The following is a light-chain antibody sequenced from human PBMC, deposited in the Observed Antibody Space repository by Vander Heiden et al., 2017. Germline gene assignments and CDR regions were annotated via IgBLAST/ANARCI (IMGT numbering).Light chain of an antibody. J-gene: IGKJ1*01. CDR1: QSVSSSY. Sequence: EIVLPQSPGTLSLSPGERATLSCRASQSVSSSYLAWYQQKPGQAPRLLIYGASSRATGIPDRFSGSGSGTDFTLTISRLEPEDFAVYYCQQYGSSLRTFGQETKVEIK. CDR2: GAS. CDR3: QQYGSSLRT. V-gene: IGKV3-20*01.